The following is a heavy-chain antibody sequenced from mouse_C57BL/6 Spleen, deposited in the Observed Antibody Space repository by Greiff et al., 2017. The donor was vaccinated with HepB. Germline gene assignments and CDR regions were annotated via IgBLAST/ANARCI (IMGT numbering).Heavy chain of an antibody. CDR1: GYTFTSYW. J-gene: IGHJ4*01. V-gene: IGHV1-52*01. CDR2: IDPSDSET. Sequence: QVQLQQPGAELVRPGSSVKLSCKASGYTFTSYWMHWVKQRPIQGLEWIGNIDPSDSETHYNQKFKDKATLTVDKSSSTAYMQLSSLTSEDSAVYYCARDYGNYRGNAMDYGGQGTSVTVSS. D-gene: IGHD2-1*01. CDR3: ARDYGNYRGNAMDY.